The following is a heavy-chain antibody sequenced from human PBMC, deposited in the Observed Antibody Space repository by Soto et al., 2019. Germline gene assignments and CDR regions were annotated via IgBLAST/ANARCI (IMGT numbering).Heavy chain of an antibody. D-gene: IGHD3-22*01. CDR1: GGSISSYY. J-gene: IGHJ4*02. V-gene: IGHV4-59*08. CDR2: IYYSGST. CDR3: ASLLDYYDSSGYYWYLDY. Sequence: SETLSLTCTVSGGSISSYYWSWIRQPPGKGLEWIGYIYYSGSTNYNPSLKSRVTISVDTSKNQFSLKLSSVTAADTAVYYCASLLDYYDSSGYYWYLDYWGQGTLVTVSS.